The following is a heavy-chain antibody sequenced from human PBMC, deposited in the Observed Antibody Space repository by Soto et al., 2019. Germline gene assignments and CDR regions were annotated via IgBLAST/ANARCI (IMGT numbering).Heavy chain of an antibody. J-gene: IGHJ6*02. Sequence: PSVKVSCKASGYTFTGYYMHWVRQAPGQGLEWMGWINPNSGGTNYAQKFQGWVTMTRDTSISTAYMELSRLRSDDTAVYYCARGAILGYCSSTSCSTGHYYYGMDVWGQGTTVTVSS. D-gene: IGHD2-2*01. CDR2: INPNSGGT. CDR3: ARGAILGYCSSTSCSTGHYYYGMDV. V-gene: IGHV1-2*04. CDR1: GYTFTGYY.